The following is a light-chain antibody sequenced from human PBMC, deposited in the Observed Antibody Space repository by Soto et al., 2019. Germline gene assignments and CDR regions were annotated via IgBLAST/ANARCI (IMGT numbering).Light chain of an antibody. CDR3: MQGTHWPYT. J-gene: IGKJ2*01. Sequence: DIVMTQTPLSLSVTPGQPASISCKSSQSLLHSDGKTYLYWFQQRPGQSPRRLIYKVSNRDSGVPDRFSGSGSGTDFTLKISRVEAEDVGVYYCMQGTHWPYTFGQGTKLEIK. V-gene: IGKV2-30*02. CDR1: QSLLHSDGKTY. CDR2: KVS.